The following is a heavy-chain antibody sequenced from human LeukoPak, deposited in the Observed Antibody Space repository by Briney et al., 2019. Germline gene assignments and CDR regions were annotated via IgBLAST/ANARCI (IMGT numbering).Heavy chain of an antibody. V-gene: IGHV3-21*01. CDR3: ARDYDFWSDPWGETYYYYMDV. CDR2: ISSSSSYI. CDR1: GFTFSGYS. Sequence: GGSLRLSCAASGFTFSGYSMNWVRQAPGKGLEGVSSISSSSSYIYYADSVKGRFTISRDNAKNSLYLQMNSLRAEDTAVYYCARDYDFWSDPWGETYYYYMDVWGKGTTVTVSS. D-gene: IGHD3-3*01. J-gene: IGHJ6*03.